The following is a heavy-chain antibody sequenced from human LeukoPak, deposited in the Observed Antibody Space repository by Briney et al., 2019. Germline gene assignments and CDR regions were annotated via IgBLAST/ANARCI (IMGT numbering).Heavy chain of an antibody. CDR1: GGSISSHY. J-gene: IGHJ4*02. CDR3: ARARWLATFDY. V-gene: IGHV4-59*11. CDR2: INYSGST. D-gene: IGHD6-19*01. Sequence: SETLSLTCTVSGGSISSHYWSWIRQPPGKGLEWIGYINYSGSTNYNPSLKSRVTISVDTSKNQFSLKLSSVTAADTAVYYCARARWLATFDYWGQGTLVTVSS.